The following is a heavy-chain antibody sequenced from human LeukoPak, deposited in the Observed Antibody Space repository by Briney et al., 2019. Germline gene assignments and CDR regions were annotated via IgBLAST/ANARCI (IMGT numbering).Heavy chain of an antibody. D-gene: IGHD3-22*01. Sequence: GGSLRLSCAASGFTFSNAWMSWVRQAPGKGLEWVGRIKSKTDGGTTDYAAPVKGRFTISRDDSKNTLYLQMNSLKTEDTAVYYCITEYYYDSSGYYYKFDYWGEGTLVTVSS. CDR3: ITEYYYDSSGYYYKFDY. V-gene: IGHV3-15*01. J-gene: IGHJ4*02. CDR1: GFTFSNAW. CDR2: IKSKTDGGTT.